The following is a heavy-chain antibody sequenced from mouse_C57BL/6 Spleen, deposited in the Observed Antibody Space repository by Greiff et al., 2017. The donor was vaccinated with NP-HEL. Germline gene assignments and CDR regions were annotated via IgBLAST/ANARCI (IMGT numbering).Heavy chain of an antibody. CDR2: IYPGDGDT. J-gene: IGHJ1*03. CDR3: ARQGPYYGSSYGYFDV. CDR1: GYAFSSYW. Sequence: VKLVESGAELVKPGASVKISCKASGYAFSSYWMNWVKQRPGKGLEWIGQIYPGDGDTNYNGKFKGKATLTADKSSSTAYMQLSSLTSEDSAVYFCARQGPYYGSSYGYFDVWGTGTTVTVSS. V-gene: IGHV1-80*01. D-gene: IGHD1-1*01.